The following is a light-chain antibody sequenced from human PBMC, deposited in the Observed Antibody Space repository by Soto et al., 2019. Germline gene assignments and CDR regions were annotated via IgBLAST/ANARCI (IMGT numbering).Light chain of an antibody. CDR3: QQSYSTTWT. CDR1: QTISSW. V-gene: IGKV1-5*03. J-gene: IGKJ1*01. CDR2: KAS. Sequence: DIQMTQSPSALSGSVGDIVTITCRASQTISSWLAWYQQKPGKAPNLLIHKASHLESGVPSRFSGSGSETDFTLTISSLQPEDFATYSCQQSYSTTWTFGQGTKVDIK.